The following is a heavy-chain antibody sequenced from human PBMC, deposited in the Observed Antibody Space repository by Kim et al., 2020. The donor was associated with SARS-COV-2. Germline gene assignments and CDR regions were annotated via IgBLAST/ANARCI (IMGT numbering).Heavy chain of an antibody. J-gene: IGHJ4*02. D-gene: IGHD1-26*01. CDR2: IIPIFGTA. CDR1: GGTFSSYA. Sequence: SVKVSCKASGGTFSSYAISWVRQAPGQGLEWMGGIIPIFGTANYAQKFQGRVTITADESTSTAYMELSSLRSEDTAVYYCARSRQVGAIDYSTSHYFDYWGQGTLVTVSS. V-gene: IGHV1-69*13. CDR3: ARSRQVGAIDYSTSHYFDY.